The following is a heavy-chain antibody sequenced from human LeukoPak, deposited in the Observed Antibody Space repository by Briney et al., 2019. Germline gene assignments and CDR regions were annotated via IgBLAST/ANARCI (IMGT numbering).Heavy chain of an antibody. CDR2: IIPIFGTA. D-gene: IGHD1-26*01. V-gene: IGHV1-69*01. Sequence: SVKVSCTASGGTFSSYAISWVRQAPGQGLEWMGGIIPIFGTANYAQKFQGRVTITADESTSTAYMELSSLRSEDTAVYYCARCIVGAPRGDAFDIWGQGTMVTVSS. CDR1: GGTFSSYA. J-gene: IGHJ3*02. CDR3: ARCIVGAPRGDAFDI.